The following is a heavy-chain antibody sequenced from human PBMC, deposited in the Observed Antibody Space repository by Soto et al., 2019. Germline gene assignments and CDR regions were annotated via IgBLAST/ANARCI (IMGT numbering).Heavy chain of an antibody. V-gene: IGHV3-66*01. CDR3: ARDRASYDSSGSTKYTIEY. CDR1: GFTVSNSD. D-gene: IGHD3-22*01. CDR2: IYSGVST. J-gene: IGHJ4*02. Sequence: EVQLVESGGGLVQPGGSLRLSCAASGFTVSNSDMSWVRQAPGKGLEWVSSIYSGVSTYYADSVKGRFTISRDNSMNTLYLQMNSQRAEDTAVYYCARDRASYDSSGSTKYTIEYWGQGTLVIVSP.